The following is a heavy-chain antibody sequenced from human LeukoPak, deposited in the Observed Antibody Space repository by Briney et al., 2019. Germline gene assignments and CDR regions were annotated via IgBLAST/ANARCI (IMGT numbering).Heavy chain of an antibody. J-gene: IGHJ2*01. Sequence: PGRSLRLSCAAYGFTFDDYAMPWVRQAPGKGLEWVSGISWNSGSIGYADSVKGRFTISRDNAKNSLYLQMISLRAEDTALYYCAKDGNHKWYFDLWGRGSLVTVSS. CDR1: GFTFDDYA. CDR3: AKDGNHKWYFDL. CDR2: ISWNSGSI. V-gene: IGHV3-9*01.